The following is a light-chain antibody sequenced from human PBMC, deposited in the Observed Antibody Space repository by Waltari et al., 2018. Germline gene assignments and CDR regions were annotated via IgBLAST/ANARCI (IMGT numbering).Light chain of an antibody. J-gene: IGKJ1*01. Sequence: DIQMTESPSALPESVGDRVTFTCRASQSISSWLAWYQQKPGKAPKLLLYKASRLDSGVPSRFSGSGAGTEFTLTISSLQPDDFSTYYCQHYNSYSGPFGHGPKVAI. CDR1: QSISSW. V-gene: IGKV1-5*03. CDR2: KAS. CDR3: QHYNSYSGP.